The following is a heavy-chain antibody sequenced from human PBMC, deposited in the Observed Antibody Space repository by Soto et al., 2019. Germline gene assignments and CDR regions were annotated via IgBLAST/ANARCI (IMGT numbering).Heavy chain of an antibody. CDR1: GFTFSSYW. Sequence: EVQLVESGGGLVQPGGSLRLSCAASGFTFSSYWMSWVRQAPGKGLEWVANIKQDGSEKYYVDSVKGRFTISRDNAKNSLYLQMNSLRAEDTAVYYCARDPSLLAVAGFPPSDYYYYCGMDVWGQGTTVTVSS. J-gene: IGHJ6*02. CDR3: ARDPSLLAVAGFPPSDYYYYCGMDV. V-gene: IGHV3-7*05. CDR2: IKQDGSEK. D-gene: IGHD6-19*01.